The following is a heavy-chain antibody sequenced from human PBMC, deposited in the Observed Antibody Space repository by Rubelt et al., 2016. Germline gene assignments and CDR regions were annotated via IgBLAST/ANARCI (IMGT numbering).Heavy chain of an antibody. D-gene: IGHD2-15*01. Sequence: QVQLQESGPGLVKPSETLSLTCTVSGYSISSGSYWGWIRQPPGEGLEWIGSIYHRGTTYDNVSLRSRLPISGDTSKNQFALKLTCGTAADTAVYYCARGVGPTWWEFDYWGQGTLVTVSS. CDR1: GYSISSGSY. J-gene: IGHJ4*02. CDR3: ARGVGPTWWEFDY. V-gene: IGHV4-38-2*02. CDR2: IYHRGTT.